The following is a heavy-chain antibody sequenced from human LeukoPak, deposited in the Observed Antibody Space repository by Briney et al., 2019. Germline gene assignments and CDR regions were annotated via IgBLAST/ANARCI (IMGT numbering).Heavy chain of an antibody. CDR3: ARVRFYYYYMDV. Sequence: GGCLRLSCAAPGFTFSSYAMSWVRQAPGKGLEWVSAISGSGGSTYYADSVKGRFTISRDNSKNTLYLQMNSLRTEDTAVYYCARVRFYYYYMDVWGKGTTVTVSS. V-gene: IGHV3-23*01. CDR2: ISGSGGST. CDR1: GFTFSSYA. J-gene: IGHJ6*03.